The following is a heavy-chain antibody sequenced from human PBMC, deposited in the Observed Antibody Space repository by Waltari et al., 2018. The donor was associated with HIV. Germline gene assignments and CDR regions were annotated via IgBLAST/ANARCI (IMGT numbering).Heavy chain of an antibody. J-gene: IGHJ6*02. CDR3: ARERERSMDV. D-gene: IGHD1-1*01. Sequence: EVQLVESGGGLVQPGGSLRLSCSASGFTFRSYWRRWVRQVPGKGLVWVSRINTDGSTTNYADSVKGRFTIARDNATNTLFLQMISLRGEDTAVYYCARERERSMDVWGQGTTVTVSS. CDR1: GFTFRSYW. CDR2: INTDGSTT. V-gene: IGHV3-74*01.